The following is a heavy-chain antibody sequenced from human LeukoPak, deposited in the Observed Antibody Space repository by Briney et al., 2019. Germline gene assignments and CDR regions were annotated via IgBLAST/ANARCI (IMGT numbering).Heavy chain of an antibody. V-gene: IGHV4-59*02. CDR3: ARRYYDILTGYSDAFDI. CDR1: GGSVSSYY. J-gene: IGHJ3*02. CDR2: IYYSGST. D-gene: IGHD3-9*01. Sequence: KASETLSLTCTVSGGSVSSYYWSWIRQPPGKGLEWIGYIYYSGSTNYNPSLKSRVTISVDTSKNQFSLKLSSVTAADTAVYYCARRYYDILTGYSDAFDIWGQGTMVTVSS.